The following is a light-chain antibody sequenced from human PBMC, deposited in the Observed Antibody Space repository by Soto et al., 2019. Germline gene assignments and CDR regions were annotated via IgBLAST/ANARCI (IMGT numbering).Light chain of an antibody. V-gene: IGKV3-20*01. Sequence: EIVLTQSPGTLSLSPGERATLSCRASQSVSSSYLAWYQQKPGQAPRLLIYGASSRATGIPDRFSGSGSGTDFTLTISRLEPEDWAVYYCQQYGSSRVTFGQGTKVEIK. CDR1: QSVSSSY. CDR2: GAS. CDR3: QQYGSSRVT. J-gene: IGKJ1*01.